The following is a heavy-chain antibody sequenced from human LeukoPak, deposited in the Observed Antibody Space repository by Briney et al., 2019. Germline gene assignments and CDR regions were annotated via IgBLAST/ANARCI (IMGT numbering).Heavy chain of an antibody. CDR1: GGSISSGGYS. Sequence: SETLSLTCAVSGGSISSGGYSWSWIRQPPGKGLQWIGVIYYNGKTYYNPSLKSRVTVAVDTSKNQFSLNLNSVTAADTAVYYCARGGAARLHFQNWGQGTLVTVSS. CDR2: IYYNGKT. J-gene: IGHJ1*01. V-gene: IGHV4-30-2*03. CDR3: ARGGAARLHFQN. D-gene: IGHD6-6*01.